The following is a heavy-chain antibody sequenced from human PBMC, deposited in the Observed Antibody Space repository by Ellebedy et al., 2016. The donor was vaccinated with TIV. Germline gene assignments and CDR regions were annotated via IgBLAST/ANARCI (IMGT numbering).Heavy chain of an antibody. J-gene: IGHJ2*01. Sequence: PGGSLRLSCAPSGFTISSNYMSWVRQAPGKGLEWVSAISGSGGSTYYADSVKGRFTISSDNSKNTLYLQMNSLRAEDTAVYYYAKDKGKGWGTKRYFDLWGRGTLVTVSS. CDR3: AKDKGKGWGTKRYFDL. D-gene: IGHD1-1*01. CDR1: GFTISSNY. V-gene: IGHV3-23*01. CDR2: ISGSGGST.